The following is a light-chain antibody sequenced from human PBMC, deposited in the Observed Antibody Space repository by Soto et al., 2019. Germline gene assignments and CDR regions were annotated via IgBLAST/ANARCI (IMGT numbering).Light chain of an antibody. CDR3: SSYAGSTTFDV. CDR2: DVN. CDR1: NSDVGGYNY. J-gene: IGLJ1*01. Sequence: QSALTQPPSASGSPGQSVAISCTGTNSDVGGYNYVSWYQQHPGKAPKLMIYDVNKRPSGVPDRFSGSKSGNTASLTVSGLQAADEADYYCSSYAGSTTFDVFGTGTKLTVL. V-gene: IGLV2-8*01.